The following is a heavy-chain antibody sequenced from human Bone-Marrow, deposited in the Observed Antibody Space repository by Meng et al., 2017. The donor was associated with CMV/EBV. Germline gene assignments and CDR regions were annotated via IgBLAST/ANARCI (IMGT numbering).Heavy chain of an antibody. CDR1: GGTFSSYA. V-gene: IGHV1-69*05. CDR2: IIPIFGTA. J-gene: IGHJ6*02. CDR3: ARDLSSLYYFSSFSF. D-gene: IGHD2/OR15-2a*01. Sequence: SVKVSCKASGGTFSSYAISWVRQAPGQGLEWMGGIIPIFGTANYAQKFQGRVTITTDESTSTAYMELSSLRAEDTAVYYCARDLSSLYYFSSFSFLVQGNMVTVSS.